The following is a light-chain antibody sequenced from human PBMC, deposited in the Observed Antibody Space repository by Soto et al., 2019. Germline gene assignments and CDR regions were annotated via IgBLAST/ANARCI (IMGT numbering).Light chain of an antibody. CDR1: QDIGTR. V-gene: IGKV1-12*01. Sequence: DILMTQSPSSVSASVGDRVIISCRANQDIGTRLAWYRQRPGKAPKLLIYAASGLQSGVPSRFSGGSSGTDFTLNSVGLQPEDVGTYYCQQGNSLSITFGQGTRRDTK. CDR2: AAS. J-gene: IGKJ5*01. CDR3: QQGNSLSIT.